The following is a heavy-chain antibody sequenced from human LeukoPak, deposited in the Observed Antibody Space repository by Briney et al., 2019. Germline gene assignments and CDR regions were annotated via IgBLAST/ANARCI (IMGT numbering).Heavy chain of an antibody. CDR2: IYYIGST. V-gene: IGHV4-59*01. CDR3: ARVAPPYSIIWQNWFDP. CDR1: GGSISSYY. J-gene: IGHJ5*02. D-gene: IGHD6-13*01. Sequence: SETLSLTCTVSGGSISSYYWSWIRQPPGRGLEWIGYIYYIGSTTYNPSLKSRVTISVDTSKNQFSLKLSSVTAADTAVYYCARVAPPYSIIWQNWFDPWGQGALVTVSS.